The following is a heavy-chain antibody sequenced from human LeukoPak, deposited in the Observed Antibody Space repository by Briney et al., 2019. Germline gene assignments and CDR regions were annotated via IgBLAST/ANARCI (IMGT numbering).Heavy chain of an antibody. Sequence: GGSLRLSCAASGFTFGNYGMHWVRQAPGKGLEWVAFIRSDGINKYHADSVKGRFTISRDNSKNTLYLQMNRLRAEDTAVYYCAKLGKTENHYGSGRFSYYYYMDVWGKGTTVTISS. CDR1: GFTFGNYG. J-gene: IGHJ6*03. CDR3: AKLGKTENHYGSGRFSYYYYMDV. V-gene: IGHV3-30*02. CDR2: IRSDGINK. D-gene: IGHD3-10*01.